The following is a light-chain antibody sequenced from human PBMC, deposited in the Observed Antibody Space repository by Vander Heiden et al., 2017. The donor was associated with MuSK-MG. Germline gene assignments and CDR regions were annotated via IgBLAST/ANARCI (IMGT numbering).Light chain of an antibody. J-gene: IGKJ2*02. V-gene: IGKV1-39*01. Sequence: DIQMTQSPSSLSASVGGRVTITCRPSQSISSHLHWYQQKPGTATQLMFDASSSLQSGVPAMCSSSGSRKDSILTISSLQPDDVASYYRQQSYWTPRTFGQGTKLEIK. CDR2: ASS. CDR3: QQSYWTPRT. CDR1: QSISSH.